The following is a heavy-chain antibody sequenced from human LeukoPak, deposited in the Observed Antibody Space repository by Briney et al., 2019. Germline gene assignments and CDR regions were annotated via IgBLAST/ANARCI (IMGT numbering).Heavy chain of an antibody. CDR3: AKVKSSLTLIGA. J-gene: IGHJ5*02. CDR2: ISGAGDIA. V-gene: IGHV3-23*01. D-gene: IGHD2-8*01. Sequence: GGSLRLSCAASGFLFSRCAMSWVRQAPGKGLAWVSSISGAGDIAHYAESVKGRFTISRDNSGNTLYVQMDSLRAEDTAVYYCAKVKSSLTLIGAWGQGTLVTVSS. CDR1: GFLFSRCA.